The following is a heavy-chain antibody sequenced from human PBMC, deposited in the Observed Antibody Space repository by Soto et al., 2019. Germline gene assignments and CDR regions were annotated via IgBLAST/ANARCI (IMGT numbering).Heavy chain of an antibody. CDR1: GGSISSSSYY. CDR3: ARHDRVQLWTDYYYYCGMDV. V-gene: IGHV4-39*01. CDR2: IYYSGST. D-gene: IGHD5-18*01. Sequence: SETLSLTCTVSGGSISSSSYYWGWIRQPPGKGLEWIGSIYYSGSTYYNPSLKSRVTISVDTSKNQFSLKLSSVTAADTAVYYCARHDRVQLWTDYYYYCGMDVWGQGTTVTVSS. J-gene: IGHJ6*02.